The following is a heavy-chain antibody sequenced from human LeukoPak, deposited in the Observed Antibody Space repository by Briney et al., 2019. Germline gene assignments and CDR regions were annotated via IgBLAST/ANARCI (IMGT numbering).Heavy chain of an antibody. V-gene: IGHV5-51*01. Sequence: ADSLKISCKGSGYSFTSCWIGWVRQMPGKGLEWMGIIYPGDSDTRYSPSFQGQVTISADKSISTAYLQWSSLKASDTAMYYCARLPLAQQVDYWGQGTLVTVSS. CDR1: GYSFTSCW. CDR2: IYPGDSDT. J-gene: IGHJ4*02. CDR3: ARLPLAQQVDY. D-gene: IGHD6-13*01.